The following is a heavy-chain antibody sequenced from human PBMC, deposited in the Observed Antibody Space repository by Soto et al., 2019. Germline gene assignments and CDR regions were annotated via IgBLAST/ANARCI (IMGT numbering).Heavy chain of an antibody. V-gene: IGHV4-39*01. Sequence: XETLSLTCTVSGGSISSSSYYWGWIRQPPGKGLEWIGSIYYSGSTYYNPSLKSRVTISVDTSKNQFSLKLSSVTAADTAVYYCARRMITFGGVIVSVFDYWGQGTLVTVSS. J-gene: IGHJ4*02. CDR2: IYYSGST. D-gene: IGHD3-16*02. CDR3: ARRMITFGGVIVSVFDY. CDR1: GGSISSSSYY.